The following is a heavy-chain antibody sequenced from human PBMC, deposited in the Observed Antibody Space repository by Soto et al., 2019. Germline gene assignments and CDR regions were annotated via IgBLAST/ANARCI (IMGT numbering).Heavy chain of an antibody. CDR1: GFVFSDYA. CDR2: ISAGGDT. V-gene: IGHV3-23*01. Sequence: GSLRLSCVASGFVFSDYAMSWVRQAPGKGLEWVSAISAGGDTYYADSVKGRFTVSRANSKNTLYLQMNSLRAKDTAIYYCANVPIWCGGSSCYTEGFDSWGQGTLVTVSS. D-gene: IGHD2-21*01. CDR3: ANVPIWCGGSSCYTEGFDS. J-gene: IGHJ4*02.